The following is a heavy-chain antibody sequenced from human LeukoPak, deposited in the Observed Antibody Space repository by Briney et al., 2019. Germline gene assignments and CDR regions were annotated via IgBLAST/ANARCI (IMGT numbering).Heavy chain of an antibody. CDR2: ISAYSVNT. J-gene: IGHJ3*02. Sequence: ASVKVSCKASGYTFSSDVISWVRQAPGQGLEWMGWISAYSVNTNYAQKLQGRVTMTRDTSISTAYMDLSSLRSDDTAVYYCARHTTIFGVAIIDIWGQGTMVTVSS. D-gene: IGHD3-3*01. V-gene: IGHV1-18*01. CDR3: ARHTTIFGVAIIDI. CDR1: GYTFSSDV.